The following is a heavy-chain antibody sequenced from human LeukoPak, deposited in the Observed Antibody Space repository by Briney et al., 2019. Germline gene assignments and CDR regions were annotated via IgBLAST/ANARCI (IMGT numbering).Heavy chain of an antibody. CDR3: ARSPVGHNAWFDP. Sequence: ASVKVSCKASRYAFTSYDINWVRQAPGQGLEWMGWMNPNSGNTGYAQKFQGRVTMTRNTSITTAYMELTSLRSEDTAVYYCARSPVGHNAWFDPWGQGTLVTVSS. D-gene: IGHD1-26*01. CDR1: RYAFTSYD. CDR2: MNPNSGNT. J-gene: IGHJ5*02. V-gene: IGHV1-8*01.